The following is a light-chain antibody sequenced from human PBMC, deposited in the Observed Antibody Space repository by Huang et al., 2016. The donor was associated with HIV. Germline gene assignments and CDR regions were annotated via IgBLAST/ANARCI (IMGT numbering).Light chain of an antibody. CDR2: LAS. CDR1: QGVANY. Sequence: DIRMTQSPSVMSASVGDRVTITCRASQGVANYVAWFQQRPGKVPKRLIYLASTLDSGVPSRFSGSGSGTEFSLTISSLQPEDFATYYCLQHTGYSTWTFGQGTKVEIK. V-gene: IGKV1-17*03. J-gene: IGKJ1*01. CDR3: LQHTGYSTWT.